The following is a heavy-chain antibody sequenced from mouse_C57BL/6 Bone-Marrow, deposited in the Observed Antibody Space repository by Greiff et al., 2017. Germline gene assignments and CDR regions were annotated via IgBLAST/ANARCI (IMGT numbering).Heavy chain of an antibody. D-gene: IGHD1-1*01. CDR3: ARENYGSSFDY. CDR2: IYPRSGNT. J-gene: IGHJ2*01. Sequence: VKLVESGAELARPGASVKLSCKASGYTFTSYGISWVKQRTGQGLEWIGEIYPRSGNTYYNEKFKGKATLTADKSSSTAYMELRSLTSEDSAVYFCARENYGSSFDYWGQGTTLTVSS. CDR1: GYTFTSYG. V-gene: IGHV1-81*01.